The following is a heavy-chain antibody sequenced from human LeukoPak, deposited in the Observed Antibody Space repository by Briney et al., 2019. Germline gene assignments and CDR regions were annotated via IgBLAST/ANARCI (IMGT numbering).Heavy chain of an antibody. CDR1: GGSISSYY. V-gene: IGHV4-59*01. CDR2: VYYSGST. Sequence: KPSETLSLTCTVSGGSISSYYWQWIRQPPGNRLEWIGYVYYSGSTDYNPSLKSRVTISVDTSKNQFSLKPTSVTAADTAVYYCARGEPRIARPGAPPFDLWGRGTLVTVSS. J-gene: IGHJ2*01. CDR3: ARGEPRIARPGAPPFDL. D-gene: IGHD6-13*01.